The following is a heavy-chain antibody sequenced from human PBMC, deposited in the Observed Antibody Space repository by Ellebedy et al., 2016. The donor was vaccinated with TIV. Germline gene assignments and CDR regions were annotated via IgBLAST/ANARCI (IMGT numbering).Heavy chain of an antibody. CDR1: GFSFRSYW. CDR2: INQDESQR. CDR3: ATDGSYGDFRSPAHAFEA. D-gene: IGHD4-17*01. J-gene: IGHJ3*01. Sequence: GGSLRLSCEASGFSFRSYWMSWVRQAPGRGLEWVANINQDESQRYYVDSVKGRFTISRDNTKRSLYLQINSLRAEDTAVYFCATDGSYGDFRSPAHAFEAWGQGTMVSVSS. V-gene: IGHV3-7*01.